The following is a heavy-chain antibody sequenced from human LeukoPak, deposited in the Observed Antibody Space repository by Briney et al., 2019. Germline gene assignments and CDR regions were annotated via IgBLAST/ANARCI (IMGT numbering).Heavy chain of an antibody. J-gene: IGHJ4*02. CDR2: INPNRGGT. V-gene: IGHV1-2*06. Sequence: ASVKVSCKASGYTFTGYYMHWVRQAPGQGLEWMGRINPNRGGTNYAQKFQGRVTMTRDTSISTAYMELSRLRPDDTAVYYCARFSAVAGKDYWGQGTLVTVSS. CDR3: ARFSAVAGKDY. CDR1: GYTFTGYY. D-gene: IGHD6-19*01.